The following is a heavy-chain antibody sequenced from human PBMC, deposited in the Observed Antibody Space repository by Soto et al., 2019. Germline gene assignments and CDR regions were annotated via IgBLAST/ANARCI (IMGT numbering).Heavy chain of an antibody. CDR2: IYASGST. J-gene: IGHJ4*02. Sequence: SETLSLTCTVSGGSISSGDYHWSWIRQPPGKGLEWIGDIYASGSTYYTPSLKSRVTISPDTSKNQFSLKLSSVTAADTAVYYCARRPNYDFLSGYSLDYWGQGTMVTVYS. D-gene: IGHD3-3*01. V-gene: IGHV4-30-4*01. CDR1: GGSISSGDYH. CDR3: ARRPNYDFLSGYSLDY.